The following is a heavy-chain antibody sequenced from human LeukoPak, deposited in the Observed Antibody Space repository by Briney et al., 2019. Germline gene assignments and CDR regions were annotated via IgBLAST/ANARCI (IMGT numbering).Heavy chain of an antibody. CDR3: ARRSSGWYSFDY. CDR1: GFTFSDYY. Sequence: GGSLRLSCAASGFTFSDYYMNWIRQAPGKGLGWLSYISGSGSSLYYTDSVKGRFTISRDNAKKSLYLQMNSLRAEDTAVYYCARRSSGWYSFDYWGQGTQVTVSS. J-gene: IGHJ4*02. V-gene: IGHV3-11*01. CDR2: ISGSGSSL. D-gene: IGHD6-19*01.